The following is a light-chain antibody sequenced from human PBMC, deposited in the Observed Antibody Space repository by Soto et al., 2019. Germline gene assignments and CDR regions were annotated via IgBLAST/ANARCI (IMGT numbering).Light chain of an antibody. V-gene: IGKV3-20*01. CDR2: AAS. J-gene: IGKJ3*01. CDR3: QQYDSSPLT. Sequence: EIVLTQSPGPLSLSPGAIATLSCRASQSGSSSYLAWYQHKPGQAPRLLIYAASSRATGIPDRFSGSGSGTDFTLTISRLEPDDFAVYYCQQYDSSPLTFVPGTKVDIK. CDR1: QSGSSSY.